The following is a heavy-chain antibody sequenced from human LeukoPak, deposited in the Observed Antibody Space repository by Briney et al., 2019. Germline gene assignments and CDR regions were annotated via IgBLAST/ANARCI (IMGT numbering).Heavy chain of an antibody. J-gene: IGHJ4*02. CDR3: ARDRAGTWK. V-gene: IGHV4-34*01. Sequence: SETLSLTCAVYGGSFSGYYWSWIRQPPGKGLEWIGEINHSGSTNYNPSLKSRVTISVDTSKNQFSLKLSSVTAADTAVYYCARDRAGTWKWGQGTLVTVSS. D-gene: IGHD1-1*01. CDR2: INHSGST. CDR1: GGSFSGYY.